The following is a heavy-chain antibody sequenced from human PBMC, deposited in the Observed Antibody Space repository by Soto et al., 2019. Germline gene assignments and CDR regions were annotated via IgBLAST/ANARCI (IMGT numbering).Heavy chain of an antibody. J-gene: IGHJ5*02. D-gene: IGHD2-8*01. V-gene: IGHV4-30-4*01. CDR3: ASVRWAGTNDNWYDP. CDR1: GGCISRGDYY. Sequence: SETLSLTCTVSGGCISRGDYYWSLICQPPGKGLEWIGYIYYSGSTYYNPSLKSRVTISVDTSKNQFSLKLSSVTAADTAVYYFASVRWAGTNDNWYDPCTQGTLVTVSS. CDR2: IYYSGST.